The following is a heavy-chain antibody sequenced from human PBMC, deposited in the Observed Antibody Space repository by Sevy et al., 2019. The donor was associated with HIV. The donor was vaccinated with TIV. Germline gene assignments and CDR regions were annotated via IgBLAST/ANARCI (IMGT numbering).Heavy chain of an antibody. CDR3: TKDVVATPNYYSGMDV. J-gene: IGHJ6*02. CDR2: INPSGGGT. D-gene: IGHD2-15*01. V-gene: IGHV1-46*03. CDR1: GYTFTTYY. Sequence: ASVKVSCKASGYTFTTYYMHWVRQAPGQGLEWMGIINPSGGGTSYAQKFQGRVTMTRDTSTSTVYLELSSLRSEDTAVYYCTKDVVATPNYYSGMDVWGQGTTVTFSS.